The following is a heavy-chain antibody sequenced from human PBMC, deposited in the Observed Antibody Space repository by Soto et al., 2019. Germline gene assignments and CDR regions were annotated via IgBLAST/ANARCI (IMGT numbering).Heavy chain of an antibody. J-gene: IGHJ4*02. CDR2: FPSNGRT. CDR1: GVYIGSSDYF. D-gene: IGHD6-19*01. Sequence: QLQLQESGPGLVKPSETLSLTCTVSGVYIGSSDYFWGWIRQPPGKGLEWIGSFPSNGRTFHNPSLKSRLSMSVDTSKNQFSLRLSSVTAADTAVYFCARLPRTTVAGTGTDFWGQGTLVTVSS. V-gene: IGHV4-39*01. CDR3: ARLPRTTVAGTGTDF.